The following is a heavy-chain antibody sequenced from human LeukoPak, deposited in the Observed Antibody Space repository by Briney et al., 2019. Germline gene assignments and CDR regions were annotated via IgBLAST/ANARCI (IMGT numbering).Heavy chain of an antibody. CDR1: GFTFSDYY. Sequence: GGSLRLSCAASGFTFSDYYMSWIRQAPGKGLEWVSYISSSGSTIYYADSVKGRFTISRDNAKNSLYLQMNSLRAEDTAVYYCARAGYGYSYGYVGDYFDYWGQGTLVTVSS. CDR3: ARAGYGYSYGYVGDYFDY. J-gene: IGHJ4*02. V-gene: IGHV3-11*04. CDR2: ISSSGSTI. D-gene: IGHD5-18*01.